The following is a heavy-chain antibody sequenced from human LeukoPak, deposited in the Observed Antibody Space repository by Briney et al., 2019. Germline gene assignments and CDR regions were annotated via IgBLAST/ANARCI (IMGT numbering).Heavy chain of an antibody. V-gene: IGHV4-59*08. J-gene: IGHJ3*02. CDR1: GGSISSYY. D-gene: IGHD2-21*01. CDR2: IYYSGST. CDR3: ARLHMNAFDM. Sequence: TSETLSLTCTVSGGSISSYYWSWIRQPPGKGLEWIGYIYYSGSTNYNPSLKSRVTISVDTSKNQFYLKLSSVTAADTAVYYCARLHMNAFDMGGQATMLTVS.